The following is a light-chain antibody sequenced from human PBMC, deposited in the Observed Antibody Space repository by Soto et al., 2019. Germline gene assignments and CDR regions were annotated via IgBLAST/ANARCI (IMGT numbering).Light chain of an antibody. CDR2: KAS. CDR3: QQYSTYPWT. J-gene: IGKJ1*01. Sequence: DIQMTQSPSTLSASVGDRVTITCRASQTISTLLAWYQQRPGKAPNLLIYKASSLESGVPSRFSGSGSGTEFTSTVSSLQPDDFATYFCQQYSTYPWTFGQGTKVEVK. V-gene: IGKV1-5*03. CDR1: QTISTL.